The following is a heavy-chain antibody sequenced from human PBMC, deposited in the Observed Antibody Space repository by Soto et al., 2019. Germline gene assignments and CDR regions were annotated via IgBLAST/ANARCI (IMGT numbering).Heavy chain of an antibody. D-gene: IGHD6-13*01. CDR3: ARSRGSSWCFDY. CDR2: IYYSGST. CDR1: GGSISDNNYY. Sequence: QLQLQESGPGLVKPSETLSLTCTVSGGSISDNNYYWGWIRQPPGKGLEWIGSIYYSGSTHYNPSLKSRVTISVDTSKNQFSLKLSSVTAADTAVYYCARSRGSSWCFDYWGQGTLVTVPS. V-gene: IGHV4-39*01. J-gene: IGHJ4*02.